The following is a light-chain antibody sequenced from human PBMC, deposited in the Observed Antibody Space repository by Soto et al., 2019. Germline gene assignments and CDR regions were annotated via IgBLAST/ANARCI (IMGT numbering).Light chain of an antibody. CDR2: EDD. Sequence: NFMLTQPHSVSESPGKTVIISCTRSSGNIGSNYVQWYQQRPGSAPTTLIYEDDQRPSGVPDRFSGSIDRSSNSASLTISGLKTEDEADYYCQSYDCSTPVVFGGGTKLTVL. V-gene: IGLV6-57*04. CDR3: QSYDCSTPVV. J-gene: IGLJ2*01. CDR1: SGNIGSNY.